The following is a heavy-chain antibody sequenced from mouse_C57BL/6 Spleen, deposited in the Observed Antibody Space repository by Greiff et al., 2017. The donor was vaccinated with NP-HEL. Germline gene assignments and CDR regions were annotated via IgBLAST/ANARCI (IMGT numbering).Heavy chain of an antibody. J-gene: IGHJ3*01. CDR1: GFTFSSYA. V-gene: IGHV5-4*01. CDR3: ARGSWFAY. Sequence: EVQVVESGGGLVKPGGSLKLSCAASGFTFSSYAMPWVRQTPEKRLEWVATISDGGSYTYYPDNVKGRFTISKDNAKNTLYLQMSNLKSEDTAMYYCARGSWFAYWGQGTLVTVSA. CDR2: ISDGGSYT.